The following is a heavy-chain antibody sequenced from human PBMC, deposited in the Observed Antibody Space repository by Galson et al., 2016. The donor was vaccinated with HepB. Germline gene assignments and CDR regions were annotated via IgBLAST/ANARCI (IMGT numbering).Heavy chain of an antibody. J-gene: IGHJ4*02. Sequence: SVKVSCKASGYTFTNFPIHWVRQAPGQRLEWMGWINAGNGNTKYSQKFQGRVTITRDTSASPAYMELSSLRSEDTAVYYCARGSPWLVFNWGQGTLVTVSS. CDR1: GYTFTNFP. CDR2: INAGNGNT. V-gene: IGHV1-3*01. D-gene: IGHD6-19*01. CDR3: ARGSPWLVFN.